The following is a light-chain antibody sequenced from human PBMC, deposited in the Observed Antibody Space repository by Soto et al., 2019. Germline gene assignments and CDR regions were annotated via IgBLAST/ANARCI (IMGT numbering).Light chain of an antibody. CDR2: DDS. CDR3: QQRNKWPPVT. Sequence: ESVLTQSPATLSLSPGERATLSCRASPSVSNSFAWYQHKPGQAPRLLIFDDSNRATSVPTKFSGSGSGTDFTLTISSLEPEDFAVYYCQQRNKWPPVTFGGGTRVEIK. J-gene: IGKJ4*01. CDR1: PSVSNS. V-gene: IGKV3-11*01.